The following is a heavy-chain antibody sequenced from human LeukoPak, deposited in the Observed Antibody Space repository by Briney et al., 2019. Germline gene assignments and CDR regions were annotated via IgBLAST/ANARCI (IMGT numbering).Heavy chain of an antibody. J-gene: IGHJ6*03. CDR2: ISSNGGST. D-gene: IGHD3-3*01. CDR3: ARVAGGYDFWSGYYDHYYYMDV. V-gene: IGHV3-64*01. Sequence: GGSLRLSCAASGFTFSSYAMHWVRQAPGKGLEYVSAISSNGGSTYYANSVKGRFTISRDNSKNTLYLQMGSLRAEDMAVYYCARVAGGYDFWSGYYDHYYYMDVWGKGTTVTVSS. CDR1: GFTFSSYA.